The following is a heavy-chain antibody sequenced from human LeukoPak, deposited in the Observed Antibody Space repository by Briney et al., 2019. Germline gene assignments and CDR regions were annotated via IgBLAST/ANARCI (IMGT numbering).Heavy chain of an antibody. CDR2: INPNSGGT. J-gene: IGHJ4*02. Sequence: GASVTVSCKASGYTFTGYYMHWVRQAPGQGLEWMGWINPNSGGTKYAQKFQGRVTMTSDASISTAYMELSSLRSDDTAVYYCASRPDQHLLYYFDYWGQGALVTVSS. D-gene: IGHD2-15*01. CDR3: ASRPDQHLLYYFDY. CDR1: GYTFTGYY. V-gene: IGHV1-2*02.